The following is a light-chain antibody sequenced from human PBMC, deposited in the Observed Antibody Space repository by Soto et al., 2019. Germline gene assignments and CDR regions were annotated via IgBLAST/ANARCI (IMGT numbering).Light chain of an antibody. CDR1: QSIPSKY. CDR3: QQYDNSPLT. V-gene: IGKV3-20*01. J-gene: IGKJ4*01. CDR2: DSS. Sequence: EIVLTQSPGTLSSSPGERATLSCRASQSIPSKYIAWYQQKPGQAPRLLIHDSSTRATGIPDRFGGSGSGTDFTLTISRLEPEDFAVYYCQQYDNSPLTFGGGTRVDI.